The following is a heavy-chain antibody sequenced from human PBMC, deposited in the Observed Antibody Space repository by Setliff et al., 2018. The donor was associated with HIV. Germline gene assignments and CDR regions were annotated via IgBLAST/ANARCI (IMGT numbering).Heavy chain of an antibody. V-gene: IGHV3-23*01. J-gene: IGHJ6*03. Sequence: LRLSCTASGFAFESYAMSWVRQAPGKALEWVSGISGSGGTTYYADSVKGRFTISRDNSKSTLYLQMNSLRDGDTALYYCAKNTPSIINYPYYYYMDVWGKGTTVTVSS. CDR2: ISGSGGTT. CDR3: AKNTPSIINYPYYYYMDV. CDR1: GFAFESYA. D-gene: IGHD1-7*01.